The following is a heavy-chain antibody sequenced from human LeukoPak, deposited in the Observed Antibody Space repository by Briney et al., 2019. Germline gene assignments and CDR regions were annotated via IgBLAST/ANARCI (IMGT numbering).Heavy chain of an antibody. J-gene: IGHJ3*02. CDR3: ARVRDGYNDAYDI. V-gene: IGHV1-46*01. CDR2: IKPSGDNT. CDR1: GYTFTSYN. D-gene: IGHD5-24*01. Sequence: ASVTVSCKASGYTFTSYNLHWVRQAPGQRLEWMGIIKPSGDNTHYAQKFQGRFTMTSDTSTSSVYMELSSLISADTAVYYCARVRDGYNDAYDIWGQGTMVTVTS.